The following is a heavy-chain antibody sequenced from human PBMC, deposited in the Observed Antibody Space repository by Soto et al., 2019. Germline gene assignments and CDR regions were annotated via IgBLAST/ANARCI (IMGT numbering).Heavy chain of an antibody. D-gene: IGHD2-15*01. CDR3: ARGGWGYCSGGSCYSVGLFDY. CDR2: INHSGST. CDR1: GGSFRGYY. V-gene: IGHV4-34*01. J-gene: IGHJ4*02. Sequence: SETLSLTCAVYGGSFRGYYRSWIRQPPGKGLEWIGEINHSGSTNYNPSLKSRVTISVDTSKNQFSLKLSSVTAADTAVYYCARGGWGYCSGGSCYSVGLFDYWGQGTLVTVSS.